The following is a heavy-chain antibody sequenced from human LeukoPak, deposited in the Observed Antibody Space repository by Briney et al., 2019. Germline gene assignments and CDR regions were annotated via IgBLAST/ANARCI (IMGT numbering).Heavy chain of an antibody. J-gene: IGHJ4*02. V-gene: IGHV4-61*02. CDR3: ARVSSGWSRFDY. CDR1: GGSISSGDYY. Sequence: SQTLSLTCTVSGGSISSGDYYWSWIRQPPGKGLEWIGRIYTSGSTNYNPSLKSRVTMSVDTSKNQFSLKLSSVTAADTAVYYCARVSSGWSRFDYWGQGTLVTVSS. D-gene: IGHD6-19*01. CDR2: IYTSGST.